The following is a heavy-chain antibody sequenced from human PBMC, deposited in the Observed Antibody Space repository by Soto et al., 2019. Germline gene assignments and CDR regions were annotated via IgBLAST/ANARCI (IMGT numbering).Heavy chain of an antibody. J-gene: IGHJ3*02. Sequence: EVQLVESGGDLVRPGGSLRLSCADSRFTFSDSWMYWVRQAPGKGLEWVANIKEDGSEKNYVDSVTGRFTISRDNAKNSLYLQMNSMRAEDTAVYYCARGARIWGQGTMVTVSP. CDR1: RFTFSDSW. V-gene: IGHV3-7*01. CDR2: IKEDGSEK. CDR3: ARGARI.